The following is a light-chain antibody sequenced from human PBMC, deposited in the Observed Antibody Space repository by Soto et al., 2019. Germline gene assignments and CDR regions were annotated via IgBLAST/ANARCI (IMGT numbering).Light chain of an antibody. CDR2: DAS. Sequence: LKKAPETRSVSGGERATLSCMASQSVSSNYLAWYQQKLGQAPRLLIYDASRRATGIPDRFSGSGSGTDFTLTSSRLEPEDFVVYYCQPYGRSPTFGQGTKVEIK. CDR3: QPYGRSPT. J-gene: IGKJ1*01. V-gene: IGKV3-20*01. CDR1: QSVSSNY.